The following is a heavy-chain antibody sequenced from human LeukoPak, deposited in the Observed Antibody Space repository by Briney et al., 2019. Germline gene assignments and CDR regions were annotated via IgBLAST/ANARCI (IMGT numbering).Heavy chain of an antibody. Sequence: PGGSLRLSCAASGFTFSSYSMNWVRQAPGMGLEWVSSISVSGSYIYYADSLKGRFTVYRDNAKNSLYLQMNSLRAEDTAVYYCARSDDCDHWGQGALVTVSS. V-gene: IGHV3-21*01. CDR3: ARSDDCDH. CDR1: GFTFSSYS. D-gene: IGHD2-21*01. J-gene: IGHJ4*02. CDR2: ISVSGSYI.